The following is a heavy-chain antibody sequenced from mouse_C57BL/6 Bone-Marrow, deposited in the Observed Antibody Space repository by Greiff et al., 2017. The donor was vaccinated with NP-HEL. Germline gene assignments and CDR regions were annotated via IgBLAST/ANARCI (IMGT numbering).Heavy chain of an antibody. CDR2: INPYNGGT. J-gene: IGHJ4*01. D-gene: IGHD1-1*01. CDR1: GYTFTDYY. V-gene: IGHV1-19*01. Sequence: VQLQQSGPVLVKPGASVKMSCKASGYTFTDYYMNWVKQSHGKSLEWIGVINPYNGGTSYNQKFKGKATLTVDKSSSTAYMELNSLTSEDSAVYYCARGNYGSSYKSMDYWGQGTSVTVSS. CDR3: ARGNYGSSYKSMDY.